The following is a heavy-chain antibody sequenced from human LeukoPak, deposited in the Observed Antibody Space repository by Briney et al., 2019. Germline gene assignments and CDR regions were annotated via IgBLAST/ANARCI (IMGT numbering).Heavy chain of an antibody. CDR3: AIRGSPMVRNY. D-gene: IGHD3-10*01. J-gene: IGHJ4*02. Sequence: GGSLRLSCAASGFTFRNYWMHWVRQVPGKGLVWVSRINDDGTFTTYADSVKGRFTISIDNAKNSLYLQMNSLRAEDTAVYYCAIRGSPMVRNYWGQGTLVTVSS. V-gene: IGHV3-74*01. CDR1: GFTFRNYW. CDR2: INDDGTFT.